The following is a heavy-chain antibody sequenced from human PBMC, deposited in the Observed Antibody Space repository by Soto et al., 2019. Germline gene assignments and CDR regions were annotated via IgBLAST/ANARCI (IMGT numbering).Heavy chain of an antibody. Sequence: QVQLQESGPGLVKPSGTLSLTCAVSDDSISTNKWRSWVRQPPGKGLEWIGEIFESGSTNYNPSLKSRVTISIDKSKNQISLNLSSVTAADTAIYYCARGGRGGYNLGYWGQGTLVTVSS. J-gene: IGHJ4*02. CDR1: DDSISTNKW. CDR2: IFESGST. V-gene: IGHV4-4*02. D-gene: IGHD5-12*01. CDR3: ARGGRGGYNLGY.